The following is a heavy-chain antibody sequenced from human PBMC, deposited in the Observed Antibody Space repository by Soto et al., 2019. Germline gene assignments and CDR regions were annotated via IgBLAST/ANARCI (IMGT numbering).Heavy chain of an antibody. V-gene: IGHV3-21*01. CDR2: ITTSSAYI. Sequence: EVQLVESGGGLVQPGGSLRLSCAASGFTFNTYDMNWVRQAPGKGLEWVSSITTSSAYIYYADSLKGRITISRDNAKNSLSLQMNSLRAEDTAVYYCVRSGTARLLRHSWFDTWGQGTLVTVSS. J-gene: IGHJ5*02. CDR1: GFTFNTYD. CDR3: VRSGTARLLRHSWFDT. D-gene: IGHD2-21*01.